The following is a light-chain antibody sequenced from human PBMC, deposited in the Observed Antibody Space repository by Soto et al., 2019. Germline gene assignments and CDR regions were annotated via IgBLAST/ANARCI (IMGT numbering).Light chain of an antibody. V-gene: IGKV3-15*01. Sequence: EIVMTQSPAALSVSLGERVSLTCRASQGVSSYLAWYQQKPGQAPRLLISDASTRATDIPDRFSGSGSGTDFTLTISSLQSSDLAVYYCLQYRTWPPLYTFGQGTKLEIK. J-gene: IGKJ2*01. CDR1: QGVSSY. CDR2: DAS. CDR3: LQYRTWPPLYT.